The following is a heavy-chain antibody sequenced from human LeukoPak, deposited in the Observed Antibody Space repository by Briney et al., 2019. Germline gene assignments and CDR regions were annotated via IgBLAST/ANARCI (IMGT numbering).Heavy chain of an antibody. CDR2: INHSGST. J-gene: IGHJ4*02. CDR3: ARAPPIAARRGLFDY. V-gene: IGHV4-34*01. CDR1: GGSFSGYY. D-gene: IGHD6-6*01. Sequence: SETLSLTCAVYGGSFSGYYWSWIRQPPGKGLEWIGEINHSGSTNYNPSLKSRVTLSVDTSKNQFSLKLSCVTAGATAVYYCARAPPIAARRGLFDYWGQGTLVTVSS.